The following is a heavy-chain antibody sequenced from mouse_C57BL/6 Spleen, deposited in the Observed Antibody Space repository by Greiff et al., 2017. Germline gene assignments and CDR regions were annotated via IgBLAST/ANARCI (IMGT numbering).Heavy chain of an antibody. CDR2: IYPRSGNT. CDR1: GYTFTSYG. J-gene: IGHJ1*03. Sequence: QVQLQQSGAELARPGASVKLSCKASGYTFTSYGISWVKQRTGQGLEWIGEIYPRSGNTYYNEKFKGKATLTADKSSSTAYMELRSLTSEDSAVYFCARDGTLGGSSALDVWGTGTTVTVSS. CDR3: ARDGTLGGSSALDV. V-gene: IGHV1-81*01. D-gene: IGHD1-1*01.